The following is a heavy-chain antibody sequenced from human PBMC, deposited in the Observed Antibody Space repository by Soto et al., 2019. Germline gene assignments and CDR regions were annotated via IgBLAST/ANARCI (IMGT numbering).Heavy chain of an antibody. CDR3: PRCKNFSYGMDV. V-gene: IGHV1-2*04. J-gene: IGHJ6*02. Sequence: ASLKVSCKASGYTFTGYYMHWVRQAPGQGREWMGWINPSSGGTNYAQKFQGWVTMTRDTSISTAYMELSRLRSDDTAVYYCPRCKNFSYGMDVWGQGTTVTVSS. CDR2: INPSSGGT. CDR1: GYTFTGYY.